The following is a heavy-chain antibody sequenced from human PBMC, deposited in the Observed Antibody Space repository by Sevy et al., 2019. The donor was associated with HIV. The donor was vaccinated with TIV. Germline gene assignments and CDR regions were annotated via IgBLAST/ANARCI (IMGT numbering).Heavy chain of an antibody. D-gene: IGHD6-6*01. CDR3: AKDRSSSASPWFDP. V-gene: IGHV3-9*01. CDR1: GFTFDDYA. Sequence: GGSLRLSCAASGFTFDDYAMHWVRQAPGKGLEWVSGISWNSGSIGYGDSVKGRFTISRDNAKNSLYLQMNSLRAEDTALYYCAKDRSSSASPWFDPWGQGTLVTVSS. J-gene: IGHJ5*02. CDR2: ISWNSGSI.